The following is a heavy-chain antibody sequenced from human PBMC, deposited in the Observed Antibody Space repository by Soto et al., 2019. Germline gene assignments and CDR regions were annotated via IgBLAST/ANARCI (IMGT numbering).Heavy chain of an antibody. J-gene: IGHJ4*02. CDR2: IKQDGSEK. CDR1: GFTFSSYW. V-gene: IGHV3-7*01. CDR3: ARAREDDFWSGYFDY. Sequence: GGSLRLSCAASGFTFSSYWMSWVRQAPGKGLEWVANIKQDGSEKYYVDSVKGRFTISRDNAKNSLYLQMNSLRAEDTAVYYCARAREDDFWSGYFDYWGQGTLVTVSS. D-gene: IGHD3-3*01.